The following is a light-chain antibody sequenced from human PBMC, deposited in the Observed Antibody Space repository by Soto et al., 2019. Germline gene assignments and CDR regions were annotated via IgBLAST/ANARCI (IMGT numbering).Light chain of an antibody. Sequence: EIVLTQSPGTLSLSPGERATLSCRASQSVSSNYLAWCQQKPGQAPRLLIYAASSRATGIPDRFSGSGSGTDFTLTISRLEPEDFAVYYWQQYGNSPWTLGQGTKVEI. V-gene: IGKV3-20*01. CDR1: QSVSSNY. J-gene: IGKJ1*01. CDR3: QQYGNSPWT. CDR2: AAS.